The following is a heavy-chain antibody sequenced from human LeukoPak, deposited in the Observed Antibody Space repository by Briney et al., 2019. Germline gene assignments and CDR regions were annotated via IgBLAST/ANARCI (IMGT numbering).Heavy chain of an antibody. CDR3: ARELSRGSSGAYYYYGMDV. Sequence: PGGSLRLSCAASGFTFSSYSMTWVRQAPGKGLEWVSSISSSSSYIYYADSVKGRFTISRDNAKNSLYLQMNSLRAEDTAVYYCARELSRGSSGAYYYYGMDVWGQGTTVTVSS. CDR2: ISSSSSYI. CDR1: GFTFSSYS. J-gene: IGHJ6*02. V-gene: IGHV3-21*01. D-gene: IGHD5-12*01.